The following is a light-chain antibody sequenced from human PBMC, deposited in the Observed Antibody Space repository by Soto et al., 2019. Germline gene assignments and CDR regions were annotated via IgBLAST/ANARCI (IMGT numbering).Light chain of an antibody. Sequence: QSALTQPPSASGSPGQSVTISCTGTSSDVGGYNYVSWYQQHPGKAPKLMIYEVSKRPSGVPGRFSGSKSGNTASLTVSGLQAEDEADYYCSSYAGSNLYVFGNGTKLTVL. CDR3: SSYAGSNLYV. J-gene: IGLJ1*01. CDR2: EVS. V-gene: IGLV2-8*01. CDR1: SSDVGGYNY.